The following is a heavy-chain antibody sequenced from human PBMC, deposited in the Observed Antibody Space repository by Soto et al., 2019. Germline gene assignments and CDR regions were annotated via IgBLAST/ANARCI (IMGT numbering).Heavy chain of an antibody. J-gene: IGHJ6*03. CDR2: INSDGSVS. Sequence: EVQLVESGGGLVQRGGSLRLSCAASGFTFSNYWMYWVRQAPGKGLVWVSRINSDGSVSSYADSVKGRLTISRDNVKSPLYLQMDSLRAEDTAVYYCARGDCVGGTCYSLAGSFYYYMDVWGKGTTVTVFS. D-gene: IGHD2-15*01. CDR3: ARGDCVGGTCYSLAGSFYYYMDV. V-gene: IGHV3-74*01. CDR1: GFTFSNYW.